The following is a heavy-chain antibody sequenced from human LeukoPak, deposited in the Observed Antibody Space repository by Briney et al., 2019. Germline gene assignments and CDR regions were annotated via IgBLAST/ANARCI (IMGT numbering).Heavy chain of an antibody. D-gene: IGHD6-19*01. J-gene: IGHJ4*02. CDR2: IYYSGST. V-gene: IGHV4-59*11. CDR1: GGSISSHY. CDR3: AHGRPRAGFDY. Sequence: PWETLSLTCTVSGGSISSHYWSWIRQPPGKGLEWIGYIYYSGSTNYNPSLKSRVTISVDTSKNQFSLKLSSVTAADTAVYYCAHGRPRAGFDYWGQGTLVTVSS.